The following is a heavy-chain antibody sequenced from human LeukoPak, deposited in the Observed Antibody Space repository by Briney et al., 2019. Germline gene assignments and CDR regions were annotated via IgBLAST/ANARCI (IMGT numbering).Heavy chain of an antibody. D-gene: IGHD5-24*01. CDR2: IYYSGST. CDR1: GGSISSYY. J-gene: IGHJ5*02. CDR3: ARDTEITDGYNWYNWFDP. Sequence: SETLSLTCTVSGGSISSYYWSWTRQPPGKGLEWIGYIYYSGSTNYNPSLKSRVTISVDTSKNQFSLQLNSVTPEDTAVYYCARDTEITDGYNWYNWFDPWGQGTLVTVSS. V-gene: IGHV4-59*12.